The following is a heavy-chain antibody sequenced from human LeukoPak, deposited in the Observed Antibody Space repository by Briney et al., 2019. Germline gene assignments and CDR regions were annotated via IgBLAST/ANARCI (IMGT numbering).Heavy chain of an antibody. J-gene: IGHJ4*02. D-gene: IGHD6-13*01. CDR3: ARGGSGWYAADY. Sequence: SETLSLTCTVSGGSISSHYWSWIRQPPGKGLEWIGYIYYSGSTNYNPSLKSRVTISVDTSKNQCSLKLSSVTAADTAVYYCARGGSGWYAADYWGQGTLVTVSS. CDR2: IYYSGST. V-gene: IGHV4-59*11. CDR1: GGSISSHY.